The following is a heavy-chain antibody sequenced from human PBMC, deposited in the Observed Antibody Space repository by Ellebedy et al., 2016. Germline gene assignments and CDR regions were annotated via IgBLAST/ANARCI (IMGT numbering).Heavy chain of an antibody. Sequence: GESLKISXKGSGYSFTSYWIGWVRQMPGKGLEWMGIIYPGDSDTRYSPSFQGQVTISADKSISTAYLQWSILKASDTAMYYCARQQVAVAGTGGWFDPWGQGTLVTVSS. J-gene: IGHJ5*02. CDR3: ARQQVAVAGTGGWFDP. D-gene: IGHD6-19*01. CDR2: IYPGDSDT. V-gene: IGHV5-51*01. CDR1: GYSFTSYW.